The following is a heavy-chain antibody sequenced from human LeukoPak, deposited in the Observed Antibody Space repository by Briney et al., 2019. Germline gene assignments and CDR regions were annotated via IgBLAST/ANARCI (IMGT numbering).Heavy chain of an antibody. Sequence: GASVKVSCKASGYTFTSYGISWVRQAPGQGLEWMGWISAYNGNTKYAQKLQGRVTMTTDTSTSTAYMELRSLRSDDTAVYFCARVGRISMVRGADPLDYWGQGTLVTVSS. J-gene: IGHJ4*02. CDR2: ISAYNGNT. D-gene: IGHD3-10*01. CDR1: GYTFTSYG. CDR3: ARVGRISMVRGADPLDY. V-gene: IGHV1-18*01.